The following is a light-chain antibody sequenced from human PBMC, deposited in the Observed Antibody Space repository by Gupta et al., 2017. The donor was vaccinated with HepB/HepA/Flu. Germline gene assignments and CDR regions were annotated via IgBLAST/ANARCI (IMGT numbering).Light chain of an antibody. CDR1: QGISSY. CDR2: AAS. J-gene: IGKJ1*01. Sequence: DIEMPQSPSSLSASVGDRVTITCRASQGISSYLNWYQQKPGKAPKLLIYAASSLQSGVPSRFSGSGSGTDFTLTISSLQPEDFATYNCQKSYSTLTFGAGTKVEIK. CDR3: QKSYSTLT. V-gene: IGKV1-39*01.